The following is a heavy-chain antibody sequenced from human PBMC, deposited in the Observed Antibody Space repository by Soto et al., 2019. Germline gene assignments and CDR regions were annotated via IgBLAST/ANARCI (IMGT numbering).Heavy chain of an antibody. V-gene: IGHV1-69*13. D-gene: IGHD3-22*01. CDR3: ARGGGLYDSSGYYLVAFDI. J-gene: IGHJ3*02. CDR2: IIPIFGTA. Sequence: SVKVSCKASGGTFSSYAISWVRQAPGQGLEWMGGIIPIFGTANYAQKFQGRVTITADESTSTAYMELSSLRSEDTAVYYCARGGGLYDSSGYYLVAFDIWGQGTMVTVSS. CDR1: GGTFSSYA.